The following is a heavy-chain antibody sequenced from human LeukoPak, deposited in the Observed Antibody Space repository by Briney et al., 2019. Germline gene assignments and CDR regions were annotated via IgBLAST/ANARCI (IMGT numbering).Heavy chain of an antibody. CDR1: GFTFSIYA. CDR3: ATESPHTGLDP. V-gene: IGHV3-7*03. CDR2: IKQDGSEN. D-gene: IGHD3-10*01. J-gene: IGHJ5*02. Sequence: PGGSLRLSCAASGFTFSIYAMSWVRQAPGKGLEWAANIKQDGSENYYVDSVKGRFTISRDNAESSLYLQMNSLRAEDTAVYYCATESPHTGLDPWGQGTLVTVSS.